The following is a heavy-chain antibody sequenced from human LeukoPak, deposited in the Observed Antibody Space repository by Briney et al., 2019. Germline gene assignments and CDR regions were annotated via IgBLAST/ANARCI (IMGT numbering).Heavy chain of an antibody. CDR2: ISAYNGNT. CDR3: ARDRPLSSSWYFDY. Sequence: ASVKVSCKASGYTFTSYGISWVRQAPGQGLEWMGWISAYNGNTNYAQKLQGRVTMTTDTSTSTAYMELRSLRSDDTAVYYCARDRPLSSSWYFDYWGQGTLVTVSS. CDR1: GYTFTSYG. J-gene: IGHJ4*02. D-gene: IGHD6-13*01. V-gene: IGHV1-18*01.